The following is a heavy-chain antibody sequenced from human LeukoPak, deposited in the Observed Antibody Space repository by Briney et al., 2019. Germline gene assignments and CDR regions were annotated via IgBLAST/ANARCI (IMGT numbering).Heavy chain of an antibody. CDR2: IYYSGST. J-gene: IGHJ4*02. Sequence: SETLSLTCTVSGGSISSGSYYWSWIRQPPGKGLEWIGYIYYSGSTNYNPSLKSRVTISVDTSKNQFSLKLSSVTAADTAVYYCAWAHRDGYNYWGQGTLVTVSS. D-gene: IGHD5-24*01. CDR1: GGSISSGSYY. V-gene: IGHV4-61*01. CDR3: AWAHRDGYNY.